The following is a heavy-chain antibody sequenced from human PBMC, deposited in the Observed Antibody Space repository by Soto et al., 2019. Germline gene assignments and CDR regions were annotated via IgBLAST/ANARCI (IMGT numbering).Heavy chain of an antibody. D-gene: IGHD2-2*01. CDR1: GFTFSSYG. CDR2: ISYDGSNK. J-gene: IGHJ5*02. CDR3: AKTPFQQLLLSWFDP. Sequence: GGSLRLSCAASGFTFSSYGMHWVRQAPGKGLEWVAVISYDGSNKYYADSVKGRFTIFRDNSKNTLYLQMNSLRAEDTAVYYCAKTPFQQLLLSWFDPWGQGTLVTVSS. V-gene: IGHV3-30*18.